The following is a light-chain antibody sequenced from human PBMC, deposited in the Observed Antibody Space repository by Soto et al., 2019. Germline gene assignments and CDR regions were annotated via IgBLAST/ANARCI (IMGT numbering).Light chain of an antibody. CDR2: DAS. CDR1: QTISSS. V-gene: IGKV1-5*01. J-gene: IGKJ2*01. CDR3: QQYKSYSPYT. Sequence: EIQMTQSPPTLSASIGERVIITCRASQTISSSLAWYQQKPGQAPKLLIYDASSLESGVPSRFSGSGSGTEFTLPISSLQPDDFARYYCQQYKSYSPYTYGQGNKLEIK.